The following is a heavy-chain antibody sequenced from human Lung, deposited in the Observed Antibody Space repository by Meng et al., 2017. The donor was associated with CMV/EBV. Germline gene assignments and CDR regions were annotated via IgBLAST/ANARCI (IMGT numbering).Heavy chain of an antibody. CDR1: GFTFSSYS. J-gene: IGHJ6*02. CDR2: ISSSSSYI. V-gene: IGHV3-21*01. D-gene: IGHD5-12*01. Sequence: GGSLRLXCAASGFTFSSYSMNWVRQAPGKGLEWVSSISSSSSYIYYADSVKGRFTISRDNAKNSLYLQMNSLRAEDTAVYYCARDLRGYSGYDYPYYYYGMEVWXPGTXVTGAS. CDR3: ARDLRGYSGYDYPYYYYGMEV.